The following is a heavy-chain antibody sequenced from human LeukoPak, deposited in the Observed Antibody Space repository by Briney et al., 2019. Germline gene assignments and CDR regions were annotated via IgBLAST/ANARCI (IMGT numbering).Heavy chain of an antibody. D-gene: IGHD3-3*01. Sequence: GGSLRLSCAASGFSFSTYWMNWARQAPGGGLEWVANIKQDGSEKYYVDSVKGRFTLSRDSAKNSLYLQMNSLRAEDTAVYYCARAEWSNWYFDLWGRGTLVTVSS. CDR2: IKQDGSEK. V-gene: IGHV3-7*03. CDR3: ARAEWSNWYFDL. J-gene: IGHJ2*01. CDR1: GFSFSTYW.